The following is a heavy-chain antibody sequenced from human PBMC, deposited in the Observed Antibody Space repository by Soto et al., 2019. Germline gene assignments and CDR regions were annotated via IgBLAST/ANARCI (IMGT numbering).Heavy chain of an antibody. D-gene: IGHD4-4*01. V-gene: IGHV1-18*01. Sequence: ASVKVSCKASGYTFTSYGISWVRQAPGQGLEWMGWISAYNGNTNYAQKLQGRVTMTTDTSTSTAYMELRRLRSDDTAVYYCARVSTVITFSSGMGRDGMDVWGQGTTVTVSS. J-gene: IGHJ6*02. CDR2: ISAYNGNT. CDR1: GYTFTSYG. CDR3: ARVSTVITFSSGMGRDGMDV.